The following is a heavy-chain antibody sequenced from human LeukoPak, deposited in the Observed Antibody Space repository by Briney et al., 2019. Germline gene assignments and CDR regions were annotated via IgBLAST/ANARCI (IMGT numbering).Heavy chain of an antibody. Sequence: PGGSLRLSCAASGFTFSDYYMSWIRQAPGKGLEWVPYISSSSSTLSYADSVKGRFTISRDNAKNSLFLQMNSLRAEDTAVYYCVRDVTGWPNWFDSWGQGTLVTVSS. V-gene: IGHV3-11*01. CDR3: VRDVTGWPNWFDS. J-gene: IGHJ5*01. CDR1: GFTFSDYY. CDR2: ISSSSSTL. D-gene: IGHD2-21*02.